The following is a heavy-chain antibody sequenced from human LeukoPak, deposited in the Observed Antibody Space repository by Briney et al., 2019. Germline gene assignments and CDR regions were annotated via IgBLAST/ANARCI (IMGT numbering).Heavy chain of an antibody. J-gene: IGHJ4*02. CDR1: GYTFAGYY. Sequence: ASVKVSCKASGYTFAGYYMHRVRQAPGQGLEWMGWINPNSGGTNYAQKFQGRVTMTRDTSISTAYMELSRLRSDDTAVYYCSSLAHFDGSTYYPDFWGQGTLVTVSS. CDR3: SSLAHFDGSTYYPDF. CDR2: INPNSGGT. D-gene: IGHD3-22*01. V-gene: IGHV1-2*02.